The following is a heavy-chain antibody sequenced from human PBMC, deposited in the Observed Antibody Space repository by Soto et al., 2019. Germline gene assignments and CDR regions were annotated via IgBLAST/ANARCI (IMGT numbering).Heavy chain of an antibody. CDR2: NSPYNGDT. V-gene: IGHV1-18*01. CDR3: VRDASSGYRGWWDP. Sequence: QVQMVQSGNEVKKPGASVMVSCKTSGYTFTSYGVSWVRQAPGQGLEWIGLNSPYNGDTLYARKFQGRVTVTADRATDTVYMELRRLTSDDTAVYYCVRDASSGYRGWWDPWGQGTLVTVSS. D-gene: IGHD6-25*01. J-gene: IGHJ5*02. CDR1: GYTFTSYG.